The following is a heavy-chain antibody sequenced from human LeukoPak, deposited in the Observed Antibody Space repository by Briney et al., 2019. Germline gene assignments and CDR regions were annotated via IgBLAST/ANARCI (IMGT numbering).Heavy chain of an antibody. V-gene: IGHV4-59*12. CDR1: GGSINNYF. CDR3: AREAATEPHYYYYMDV. D-gene: IGHD1-14*01. J-gene: IGHJ6*03. CDR2: IYYSDST. Sequence: SETLSLTCTVSGGSINNYFWGWIRQPPGKGLECIAYIYYSDSTNYKPSLKSRVTMSVDTSKNQFSLNLSSVTAADTAVYYCAREAATEPHYYYYMDVWGKGTTVTVSS.